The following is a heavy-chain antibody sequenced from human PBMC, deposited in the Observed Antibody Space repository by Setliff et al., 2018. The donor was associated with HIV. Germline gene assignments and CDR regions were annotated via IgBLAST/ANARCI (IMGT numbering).Heavy chain of an antibody. J-gene: IGHJ3*02. CDR2: IGTSTSNI. V-gene: IGHV3-48*04. Sequence: GSLRLSCAASGFTFSSYEMNWVRQAPGKGLEWVSYIGTSTSNIYYADSVKGRFTISRDNTKNSLYLQLNSLRAEDTAVYYCARDAAAPAAIEGAFDIWGQGTMVTVSS. CDR1: GFTFSSYE. CDR3: ARDAAAPAAIEGAFDI. D-gene: IGHD2-2*02.